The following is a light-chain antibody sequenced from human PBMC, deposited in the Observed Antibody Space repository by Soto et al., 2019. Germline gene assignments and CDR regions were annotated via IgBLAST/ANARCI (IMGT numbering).Light chain of an antibody. Sequence: QSALTQPPSASGSPGQSVTISCTGTGSDVGGYKYVSWFQQHPGKAPKLMICEVSKRPSGVPDRFSGSRSGNTASLTVSGLQAEDEADYYCCSYAGSNNYVVGTGTKLTVL. CDR2: EVS. CDR3: CSYAGSNNYV. CDR1: GSDVGGYKY. J-gene: IGLJ1*01. V-gene: IGLV2-8*01.